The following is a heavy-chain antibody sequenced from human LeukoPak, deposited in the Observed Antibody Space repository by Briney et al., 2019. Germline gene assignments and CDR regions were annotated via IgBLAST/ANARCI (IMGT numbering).Heavy chain of an antibody. J-gene: IGHJ4*02. CDR3: AREGYDSSGYYPYYFDY. Sequence: GGSLRLSCAASGFTFSSYEMNWVRQAPGKGLEWVSYISSSGSTIYYADSVKGLFTISRDNAKNSLYLQMNSLRAEDTAVYYCAREGYDSSGYYPYYFDYWGQGTLVTVSS. D-gene: IGHD3-22*01. CDR1: GFTFSSYE. CDR2: ISSSGSTI. V-gene: IGHV3-48*03.